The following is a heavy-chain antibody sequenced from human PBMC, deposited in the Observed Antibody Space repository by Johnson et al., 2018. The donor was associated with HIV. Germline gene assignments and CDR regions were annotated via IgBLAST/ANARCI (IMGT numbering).Heavy chain of an antibody. J-gene: IGHJ3*02. CDR2: LSYDASNK. V-gene: IGHV3-30*04. D-gene: IGHD1-26*01. CDR3: ARGRGGSYADAVDI. CDR1: GFTFSRDA. Sequence: VQLVESGGGVVRPGGSLRLSCAASGFTFSRDAIHWVRQAPGTGLEWVAVLSYDASNKYYADSVKGRFTIARDNSKNTLYLQMNSLRAEDTALYYRARGRGGSYADAVDIWCQGTMVTVSS.